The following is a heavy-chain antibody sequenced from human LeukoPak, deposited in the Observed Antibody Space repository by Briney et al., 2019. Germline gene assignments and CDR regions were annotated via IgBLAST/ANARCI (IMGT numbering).Heavy chain of an antibody. CDR3: ARGSHMVVAPHH. CDR1: GGTFSSYA. V-gene: IGHV1-69*05. D-gene: IGHD2-2*01. J-gene: IGHJ5*02. CDR2: ISPIFGTA. Sequence: ASVKVSCTASGGTFSSYAISWVRQAPGQGLDWMGGISPIFGTANHAQKFQGRVTITTDESPRTAYMELSSLRSEDTAVYYCARGSHMVVAPHHWGQGTLVTVST.